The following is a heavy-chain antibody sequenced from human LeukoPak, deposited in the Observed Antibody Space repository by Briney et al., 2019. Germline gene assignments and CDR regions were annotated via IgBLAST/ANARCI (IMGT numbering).Heavy chain of an antibody. V-gene: IGHV1-69*13. CDR3: ARGGTKMPPVLLWFGESYDAFDI. CDR1: GGTFSSYA. Sequence: SVKVSCKASGGTFSSYAISWVRQAPGQGLEWMGGIIPIFGTANYAQKFQGRVTITADESTSTAYMELSSLRSEDTAVYYCARGGTKMPPVLLWFGESYDAFDIWGQGTMVTVSS. J-gene: IGHJ3*02. CDR2: IIPIFGTA. D-gene: IGHD3-10*01.